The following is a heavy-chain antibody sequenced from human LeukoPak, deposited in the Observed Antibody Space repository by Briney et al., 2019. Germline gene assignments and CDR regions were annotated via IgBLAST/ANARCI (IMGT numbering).Heavy chain of an antibody. CDR1: GFTFSSYA. V-gene: IGHV3-23*01. Sequence: PGGSLRLSCAASGFTFSSYAMSWVRQAPGKGLEWVSAISGSGGSTYYADSVKGRFTISRDNSKNTLYLQMNSLRAEDTAVYYCAKDDYSNYYYYGMDVWGQGTTVTVSS. D-gene: IGHD4-11*01. CDR2: ISGSGGST. CDR3: AKDDYSNYYYYGMDV. J-gene: IGHJ6*02.